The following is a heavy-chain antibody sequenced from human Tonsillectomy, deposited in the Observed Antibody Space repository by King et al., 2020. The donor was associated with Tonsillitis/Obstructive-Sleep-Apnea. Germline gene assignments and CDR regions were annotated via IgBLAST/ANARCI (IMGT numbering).Heavy chain of an antibody. V-gene: IGHV4-34*01. CDR2: INHSGST. D-gene: IGHD2-2*01. Sequence: VQLQQWGAGLLKPSETLSLTCAVYGGSFSGYYWSWIRQPPGKGLEWVGEINHSGSTNYNPSLKSRVTISVDTSKNQFPLKLSSVTAADTAVYYCARGYIVVVPAAQTISNWFDPWGQGTLVTVST. CDR1: GGSFSGYY. CDR3: ARGYIVVVPAAQTISNWFDP. J-gene: IGHJ5*02.